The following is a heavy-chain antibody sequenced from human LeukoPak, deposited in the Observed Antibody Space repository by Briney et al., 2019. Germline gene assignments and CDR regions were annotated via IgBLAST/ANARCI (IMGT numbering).Heavy chain of an antibody. Sequence: PGGSLRLSCAASGFTFSSYSMNWVRQAPGKGLEWVSSISSSSSYIYYADSVEGRFTISRDNAKNSLYLQMNSLRAEDTAVYYCARDRGPNFWSGSSPLDYYYGMDVWGQGTTVTVSS. CDR3: ARDRGPNFWSGSSPLDYYYGMDV. CDR2: ISSSSSYI. V-gene: IGHV3-21*01. D-gene: IGHD3-3*01. CDR1: GFTFSSYS. J-gene: IGHJ6*02.